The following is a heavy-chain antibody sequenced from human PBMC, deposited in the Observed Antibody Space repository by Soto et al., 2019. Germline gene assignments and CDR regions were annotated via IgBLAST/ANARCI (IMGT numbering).Heavy chain of an antibody. J-gene: IGHJ4*02. Sequence: GGSLRLSCAASGFTFSSYSMNWVRQAPGKGLEWVSYISSSSSTIYYADSVKGRFTISRDNAKNSQYLQMNSLRDEDTAVYYCARTNYYDSSGPPDYWGQGTLVTVSS. CDR2: ISSSSSTI. CDR3: ARTNYYDSSGPPDY. V-gene: IGHV3-48*02. D-gene: IGHD3-22*01. CDR1: GFTFSSYS.